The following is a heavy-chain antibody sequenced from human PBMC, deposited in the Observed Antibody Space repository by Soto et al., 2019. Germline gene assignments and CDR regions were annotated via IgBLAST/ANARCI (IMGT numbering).Heavy chain of an antibody. CDR2: ISNTGSYI. D-gene: IGHD6-19*01. CDR3: ARGPYNSAWYNWFDP. CDR1: GFIFSTYG. Sequence: ESGGGLVKAGGSLSLSCAASGFIFSTYGMNWVRQAPGKGLEWVSSISNTGSYIYYADSVKGRFTISRDNAKKSLHLQMNSLRAEDTAVYYCARGPYNSAWYNWFDPWGQGTLVTVSS. J-gene: IGHJ5*02. V-gene: IGHV3-21*01.